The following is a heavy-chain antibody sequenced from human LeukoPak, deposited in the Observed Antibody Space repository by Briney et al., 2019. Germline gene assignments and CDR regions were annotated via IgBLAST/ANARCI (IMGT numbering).Heavy chain of an antibody. D-gene: IGHD3-10*01. J-gene: IGHJ4*02. CDR1: GFTFSNFD. Sequence: PGGSLRLSCAASGFTFSNFDMHWVRQAAGKGLEWISTIGSGGDTYYPDSVKGRFTLSRENAKNSLYLQMNSLRAGDTAVYYCVGETAGGAIDYWGQGTLVTVSS. CDR3: VGETAGGAIDY. CDR2: IGSGGDT. V-gene: IGHV3-13*04.